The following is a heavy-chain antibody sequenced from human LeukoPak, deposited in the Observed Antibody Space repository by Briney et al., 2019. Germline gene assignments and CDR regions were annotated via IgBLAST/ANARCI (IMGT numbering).Heavy chain of an antibody. D-gene: IGHD3-22*01. V-gene: IGHV1-2*02. CDR2: MNPNSGGT. J-gene: IGHJ3*02. CDR1: GYTFTSYD. Sequence: ASVKVSCKASGYTFTSYDTNWVRQATGQGLEWMGWMNPNSGGTNYVQKFQVRVTMTRDTSISTAYMELSRLRSDDTAVYYCARSRSGFYHDAFDIWGQGTMVTVSS. CDR3: ARSRSGFYHDAFDI.